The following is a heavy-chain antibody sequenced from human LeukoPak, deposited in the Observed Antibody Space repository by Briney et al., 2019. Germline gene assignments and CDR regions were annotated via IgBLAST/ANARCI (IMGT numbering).Heavy chain of an antibody. D-gene: IGHD6-19*01. CDR3: ARGGWYPESFQH. Sequence: PSETLSLTCTVSGGSISSYFWSWIRQPAGKGLEWIGRIYSSGNTNYNPSLKSRVTMSVDTSKNQFSLKLSSVTAADTAVYYCARGGWYPESFQHWGQGALVTVSS. CDR2: IYSSGNT. CDR1: GGSISSYF. J-gene: IGHJ1*01. V-gene: IGHV4-4*07.